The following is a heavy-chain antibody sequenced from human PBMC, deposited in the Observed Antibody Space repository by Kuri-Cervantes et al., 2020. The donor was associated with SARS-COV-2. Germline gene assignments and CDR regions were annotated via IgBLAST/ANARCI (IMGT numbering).Heavy chain of an antibody. D-gene: IGHD4-11*01. CDR1: EFTFSSYW. Sequence: GGSLRLSCAASEFTFSSYWMSWVRQAPGKGLEWVANIKQDGSEKYYVDSVKGRFTISRDNAKNSLYLQMNSLRAEDTAVYYCARVQDYYSNSQFDYWGQGTLVTVSS. J-gene: IGHJ4*02. V-gene: IGHV3-7*05. CDR3: ARVQDYYSNSQFDY. CDR2: IKQDGSEK.